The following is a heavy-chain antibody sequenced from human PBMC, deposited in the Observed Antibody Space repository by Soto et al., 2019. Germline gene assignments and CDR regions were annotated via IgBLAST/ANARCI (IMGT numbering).Heavy chain of an antibody. V-gene: IGHV3-30*02. D-gene: IGHD2-2*01. Sequence: GGSLRLSCAASGFTFSKSDMHWVRQAPGKGLEWVAIISSDGGKKYYTDSVKGRFTVSRDNSKSTLDLHMSSLRAEDTATYFCATGSEDSSTYYPAYWGQGTLVTVSS. CDR1: GFTFSKSD. CDR3: ATGSEDSSTYYPAY. CDR2: ISSDGGKK. J-gene: IGHJ4*02.